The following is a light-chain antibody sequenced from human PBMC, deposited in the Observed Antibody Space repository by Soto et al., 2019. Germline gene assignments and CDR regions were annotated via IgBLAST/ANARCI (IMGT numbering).Light chain of an antibody. V-gene: IGKV3-15*01. CDR2: GAS. J-gene: IGKJ1*01. CDR1: QSVSSN. Sequence: EIVMTQSPATLSVSPGERATLSCRASQSVSSNLAWYQQKPGQAPRLLVYGASTRATGNPARFSGSGSGTEFTLTISSLQSEDFAVYYCQQYNNWPVTFGQGTKVEIK. CDR3: QQYNNWPVT.